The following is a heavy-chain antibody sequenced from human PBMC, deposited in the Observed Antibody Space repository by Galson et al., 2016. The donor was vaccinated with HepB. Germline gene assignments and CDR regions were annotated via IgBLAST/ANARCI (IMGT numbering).Heavy chain of an antibody. CDR1: GFTFSRSS. J-gene: IGHJ4*02. Sequence: SVKVSCKASGFTFSRSSVQWVRQARGQSLEWIGWIVVGTGNTYYAQNLQERVSITRDMATSTAYMELKSLKSEDTTVYYCAAAPDSSCWYALSHWGQGTLVTVSS. CDR2: IVVGTGNT. V-gene: IGHV1-58*01. D-gene: IGHD6-19*01. CDR3: AAAPDSSCWYALSH.